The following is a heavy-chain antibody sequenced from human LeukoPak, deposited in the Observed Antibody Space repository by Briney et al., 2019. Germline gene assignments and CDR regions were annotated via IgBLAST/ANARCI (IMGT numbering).Heavy chain of an antibody. CDR1: GFTFSSYG. CDR2: IWYDGSNK. V-gene: IGHV3-33*01. J-gene: IGHJ4*02. Sequence: GGFLRLSCAASGFTFSSYGMHWVRQAPGKGLEWVAVIWYDGSNKYYADSVKGRFTISRDNSKNTLYLQMNSLRAEDTAVYYCARDLPPYYFDYWGQGTLVTVSS. CDR3: ARDLPPYYFDY.